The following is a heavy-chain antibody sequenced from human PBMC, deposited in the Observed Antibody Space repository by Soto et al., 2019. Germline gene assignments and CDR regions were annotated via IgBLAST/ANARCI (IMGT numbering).Heavy chain of an antibody. CDR1: EFTFNNYW. CDR3: ARGIYLKYGLDV. V-gene: IGHV3-74*01. D-gene: IGHD3-16*02. CDR2: INTDGSTT. J-gene: IGHJ6*02. Sequence: EVQLVESGGGLVQPGGSLRLSCAASEFTFNNYWMHWVRQGPGKGLEWVSRINTDGSTTNYAESVMGRFTISRDNADYTVYVQMNSLRAEDTAVYYCARGIYLKYGLDVWGQGATVTVSS.